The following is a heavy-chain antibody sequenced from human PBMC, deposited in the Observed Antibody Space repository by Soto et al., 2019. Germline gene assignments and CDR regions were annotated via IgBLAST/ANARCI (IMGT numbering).Heavy chain of an antibody. CDR2: MNPNSGNT. D-gene: IGHD3-9*01. V-gene: IGHV1-8*01. CDR1: GYTFTSYD. Sequence: SVKVSCKASGYTFTSYDINWVRQATGQGLEWMGWMNPNSGNTGYAQKFQGRVTMTRNTSISTAYMELSSLRSEDTAVYYCARGRDYDILTGYPNDYYYGMDVWGQGTTVTVSS. J-gene: IGHJ6*02. CDR3: ARGRDYDILTGYPNDYYYGMDV.